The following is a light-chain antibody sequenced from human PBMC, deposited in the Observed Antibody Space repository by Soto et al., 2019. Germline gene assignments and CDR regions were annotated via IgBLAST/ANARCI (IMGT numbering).Light chain of an antibody. Sequence: IGLTQSPGTLSLPPGERATLSCRASQSVSSSYLAWYQQKPGQAPRLLIYDASNRATGIPARFSGSGSGTDFTLTISSLEPEDFAVYYCQQYGSSITFGQGTRLEIK. J-gene: IGKJ5*01. CDR3: QQYGSSIT. CDR1: QSVSSSY. V-gene: IGKV3-20*01. CDR2: DAS.